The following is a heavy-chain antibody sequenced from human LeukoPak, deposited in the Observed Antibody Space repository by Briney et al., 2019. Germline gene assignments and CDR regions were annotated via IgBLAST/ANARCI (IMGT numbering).Heavy chain of an antibody. CDR3: AKCRIQGGKWFDP. CDR2: ISGSGGSGGST. CDR1: GFTFSSYA. V-gene: IGHV3-23*01. D-gene: IGHD3-10*01. J-gene: IGHJ5*02. Sequence: PGGSLRLSCAASGFTFSSYAMSWVRQAPGKGLEWVSAISGSGGSGGSTYYADSVKGRFTISRDNSKNTLYLQMNSLRAEDTAVYYCAKCRIQGGKWFDPWGQGTLVTVSS.